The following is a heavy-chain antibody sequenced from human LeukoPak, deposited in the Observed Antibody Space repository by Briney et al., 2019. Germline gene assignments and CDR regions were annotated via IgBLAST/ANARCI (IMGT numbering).Heavy chain of an antibody. J-gene: IGHJ4*02. V-gene: IGHV4-59*12. Sequence: PSETLSLTCTVSGGSISSYYWSWIRQPPGKGLEWIGYIYYSGSTNYNPSLKSRVTISVDTSKNQFSLKLGSVTAADTAVYYCARGRNNDFWSGGLRYFDYWGQGTLVTVSS. CDR3: ARGRNNDFWSGGLRYFDY. D-gene: IGHD3-3*01. CDR2: IYYSGST. CDR1: GGSISSYY.